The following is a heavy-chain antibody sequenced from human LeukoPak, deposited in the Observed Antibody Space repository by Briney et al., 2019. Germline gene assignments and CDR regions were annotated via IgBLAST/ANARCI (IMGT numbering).Heavy chain of an antibody. J-gene: IGHJ4*02. CDR1: GFAFSSYS. D-gene: IGHD3-22*01. V-gene: IGHV3-21*01. CDR3: ARDWNDGVITIYYFDY. CDR2: ISSSSSFI. Sequence: PGGSLRLSCAASGFAFSSYSMNWVRQAPGKALEWVSFISSSSSFIYYADSVKGRFTISRDNAKNSLYLQMNSLRAEDTAVYYCARDWNDGVITIYYFDYWGQGTLVTVSS.